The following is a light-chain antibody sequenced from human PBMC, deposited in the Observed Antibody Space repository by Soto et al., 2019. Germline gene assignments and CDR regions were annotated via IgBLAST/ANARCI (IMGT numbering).Light chain of an antibody. CDR1: KSLNHY. CDR2: DAS. J-gene: IGKJ1*01. CDR3: QQRSSWPRT. Sequence: EIVLTQSPSTMSSSPGERATLSCRASKSLNHYLAWYKQKPGQAPRLLIYDASNRATGIPARFSGIGSGTYFTLTISSLEPEDFAVYYWQQRSSWPRTFGQETKVEIK. V-gene: IGKV3-11*01.